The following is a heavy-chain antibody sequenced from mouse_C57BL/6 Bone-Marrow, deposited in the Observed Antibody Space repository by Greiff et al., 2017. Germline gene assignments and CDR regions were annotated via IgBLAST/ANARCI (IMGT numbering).Heavy chain of an antibody. D-gene: IGHD1-1*01. J-gene: IGHJ4*01. CDR1: GYTFTSYW. CDR3: ARLGYYGSTGAMDY. CDR2: IDPSDSYT. Sequence: QVQLQQPGAELVMPGASVKLSCKASGYTFTSYWMHWVKQRPGQGLEWIGEIDPSDSYTNYNQKFKGKSTLTVDKSSSTAYMQLSSLTSEDSAVYYCARLGYYGSTGAMDYWGQGTSVTVSS. V-gene: IGHV1-69*01.